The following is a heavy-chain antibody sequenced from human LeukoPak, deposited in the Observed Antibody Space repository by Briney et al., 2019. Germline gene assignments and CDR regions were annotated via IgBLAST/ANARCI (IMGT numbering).Heavy chain of an antibody. Sequence: RGTLRLSCAASGFIFRNYGMNWVRQAPGKGLEWVANIKPDGSQIYYVDSVKGRFTISRDKAKNSLYLQMNSLRAEDTAVYYCARDLNWETYWGQGTLVTVSS. CDR2: IKPDGSQI. J-gene: IGHJ4*02. D-gene: IGHD1-1*01. CDR3: ARDLNWETY. CDR1: GFIFRNYG. V-gene: IGHV3-7*01.